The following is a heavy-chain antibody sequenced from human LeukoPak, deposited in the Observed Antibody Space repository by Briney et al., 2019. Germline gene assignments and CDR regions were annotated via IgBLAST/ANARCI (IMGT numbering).Heavy chain of an antibody. V-gene: IGHV4-34*01. CDR1: GGSFSGYY. Sequence: SETLSLTCAVYGGSFSGYYWSWIRQPPGKGLEWIGEINHSGSTNYNPSLKSRVTISVDTSKNQFSLKLSSVTAADTAVYYCARGSGNYDFWSGYYSCYFDYWGQGTLVTVSS. D-gene: IGHD3-3*01. J-gene: IGHJ4*02. CDR2: INHSGST. CDR3: ARGSGNYDFWSGYYSCYFDY.